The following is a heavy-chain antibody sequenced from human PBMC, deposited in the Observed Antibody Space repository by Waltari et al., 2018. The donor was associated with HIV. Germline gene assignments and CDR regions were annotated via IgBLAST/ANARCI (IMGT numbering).Heavy chain of an antibody. CDR1: GFAVRSNY. D-gene: IGHD3-3*01. CDR3: ARDRGGNFWSAHKPAFLDY. CDR2: IYSYGAI. J-gene: IGHJ4*02. Sequence: DVKLVESGGGLVPPGGSLRLSCADSGFAVRSNYMSWVRQAPGKGLECVLVIYSYGAIYYTDSVKGRFIVSRDTSKNVVYLQMNSLGVEDTAVYFCARDRGGNFWSAHKPAFLDYWGQGTLVSVSS. V-gene: IGHV3-66*01.